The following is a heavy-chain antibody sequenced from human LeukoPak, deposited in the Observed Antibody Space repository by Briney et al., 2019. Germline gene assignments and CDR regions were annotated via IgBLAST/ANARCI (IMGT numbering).Heavy chain of an antibody. Sequence: GGSLRLSCAASGLTFSIYAMHWVRQAPGKGLEWVAVISYDGNNKYYADSVKSRFTISRDNSKNTLYLQMNSLRAEDTAVYYCARAFIAAREDYYYYGMDVWGQGTTVTVSS. CDR2: ISYDGNNK. V-gene: IGHV3-30-3*01. D-gene: IGHD6-6*01. CDR3: ARAFIAAREDYYYYGMDV. J-gene: IGHJ6*02. CDR1: GLTFSIYA.